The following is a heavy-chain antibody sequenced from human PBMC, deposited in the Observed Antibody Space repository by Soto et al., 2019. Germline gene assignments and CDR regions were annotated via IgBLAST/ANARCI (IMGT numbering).Heavy chain of an antibody. D-gene: IGHD6-19*01. V-gene: IGHV2-5*02. CDR1: GFSLSTTRVG. Sequence: QITLKESGPTLGKPTQTLTLTCTFSGFSLSTTRVGLGWIRQPPGKALEWLALIYWDDEKRYSPFLNSRLTITKDTAKTQTVITMTNMDPMDTATYFCAHTLVAGLGYYFDYWGQGTLVTVSS. J-gene: IGHJ4*02. CDR2: IYWDDEK. CDR3: AHTLVAGLGYYFDY.